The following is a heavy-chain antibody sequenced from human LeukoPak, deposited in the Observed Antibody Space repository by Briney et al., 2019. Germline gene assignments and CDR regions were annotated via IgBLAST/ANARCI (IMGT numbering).Heavy chain of an antibody. CDR3: ARGGGYSNFFGHYYMDV. D-gene: IGHD4-11*01. V-gene: IGHV4-59*01. CDR1: GGSISSYY. CDR2: IYYSGST. J-gene: IGHJ6*03. Sequence: SETLSLTCTVSGGSISSYYWSWIRQPPGKGLEWIGYIYYSGSTNYNPSLKSRVTISVDTSKNQFSLRLSSVTAADTAVYYCARGGGYSNFFGHYYMDVWGKGTTVTVSS.